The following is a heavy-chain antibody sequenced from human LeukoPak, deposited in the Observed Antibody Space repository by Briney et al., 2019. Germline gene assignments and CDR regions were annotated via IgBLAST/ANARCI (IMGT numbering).Heavy chain of an antibody. Sequence: GGSLRLSCAASGFTFSSYAMSWVRQAPGKGLEWVSAISGSGGSTFYADSVKGRFNISRDNAKNTLYIQMNSPRAEDTAVYYCAKDVRGRIAVAGYNWFDPWGQGTLVTVSS. CDR3: AKDVRGRIAVAGYNWFDP. CDR1: GFTFSSYA. CDR2: ISGSGGST. V-gene: IGHV3-23*01. D-gene: IGHD6-19*01. J-gene: IGHJ5*02.